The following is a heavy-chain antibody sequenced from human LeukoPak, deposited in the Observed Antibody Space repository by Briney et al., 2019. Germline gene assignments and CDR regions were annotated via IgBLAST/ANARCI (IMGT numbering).Heavy chain of an antibody. CDR3: ARDYPADH. J-gene: IGHJ4*02. CDR1: GSTFSRFP. V-gene: IGHV3-30-3*01. Sequence: GRSLRLSCAASGSTFSRFPMHWVRQAPGKGLEWVALISSDGSDKKYADSVKGRFTMSRDNSKNTLYLQMHSLRVEDTAVYYCARDYPADHWGQGTLVTVSS. CDR2: ISSDGSDK.